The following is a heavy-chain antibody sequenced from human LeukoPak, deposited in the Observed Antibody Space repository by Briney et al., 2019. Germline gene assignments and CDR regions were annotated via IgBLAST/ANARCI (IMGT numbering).Heavy chain of an antibody. Sequence: SETLSLTCTVSGGSISSHYWSWIRQPPGKGLEWIGYIYYSGSTNYNPSLKSRVTISVDTSKNQFSLKLSSVTAADTAVYYCAREKVDGDYDYWGQGTLVTVSS. V-gene: IGHV4-59*11. CDR2: IYYSGST. D-gene: IGHD4-17*01. J-gene: IGHJ4*02. CDR1: GGSISSHY. CDR3: AREKVDGDYDY.